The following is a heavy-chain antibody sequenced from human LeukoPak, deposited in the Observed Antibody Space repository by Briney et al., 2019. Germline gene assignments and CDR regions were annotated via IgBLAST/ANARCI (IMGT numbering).Heavy chain of an antibody. CDR1: GFTFSSYW. CDR2: IKEDGSQK. Sequence: GGSLRLSCAASGFTFSSYWMSWVRQAPGKGLEWVANIKEDGSQKYYVDSVKGRFTISRDNAKNSLYLQMNSLRAEDTAVYYCARGTSGWYRGFDYWGQGTLVTVSS. D-gene: IGHD6-19*01. V-gene: IGHV3-7*03. J-gene: IGHJ4*02. CDR3: ARGTSGWYRGFDY.